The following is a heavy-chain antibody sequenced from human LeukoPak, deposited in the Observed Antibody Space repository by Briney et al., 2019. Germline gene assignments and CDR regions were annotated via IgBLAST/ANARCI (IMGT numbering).Heavy chain of an antibody. D-gene: IGHD4-11*01. V-gene: IGHV3-23*01. CDR2: ISGSDSST. J-gene: IGHJ4*02. CDR3: AKTLFGYSDYQKAYYFDY. CDR1: GFTFSSYA. Sequence: GGSLRLSCAASGFTFSSYAMSWVRQAPGKGLEWVSSISGSDSSTYYADSVKGRFTISRDNSRDTLYLQMNSLRAEDTAVYYCAKTLFGYSDYQKAYYFDYWGQGTLVTVSS.